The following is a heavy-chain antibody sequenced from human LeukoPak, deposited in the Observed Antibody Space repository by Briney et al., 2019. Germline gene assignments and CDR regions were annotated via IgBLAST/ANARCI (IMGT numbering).Heavy chain of an antibody. J-gene: IGHJ4*02. CDR3: ARVDYGDSPFGY. Sequence: PGGSLRLSCAASGFTFSSYAMHWVRQAPGKGLEWVAVISYDGSNKYYADSVKGRFTISRDNSKNTLYLQMNSLRAEDTAVYYCARVDYGDSPFGYWGQGTLVTVSS. D-gene: IGHD4-17*01. CDR2: ISYDGSNK. CDR1: GFTFSSYA. V-gene: IGHV3-30-3*01.